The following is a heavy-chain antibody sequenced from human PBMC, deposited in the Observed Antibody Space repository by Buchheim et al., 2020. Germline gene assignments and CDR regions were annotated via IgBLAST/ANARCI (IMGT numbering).Heavy chain of an antibody. J-gene: IGHJ4*02. Sequence: QVQLVESGGGVVQPGRSLRLSCAASGFTFSSYAMHWVRQAPGKGLEWVAVISYDGSNKYYADSVKGRFTISRDNSKNTLYLQMNSLRAEDTAVYYCARVGVYSGSYHDYWGQGTL. CDR1: GFTFSSYA. D-gene: IGHD1-26*01. V-gene: IGHV3-30*04. CDR2: ISYDGSNK. CDR3: ARVGVYSGSYHDY.